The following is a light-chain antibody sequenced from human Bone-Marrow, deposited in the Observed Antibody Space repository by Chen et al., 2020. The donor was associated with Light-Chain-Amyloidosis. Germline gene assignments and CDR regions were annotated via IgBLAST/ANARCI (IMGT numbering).Light chain of an antibody. CDR2: DDS. CDR1: NIGSTS. Sequence: SYVLTQPSSVSAAPGQTATISCGANNIGSTSVHWYQQTPGQAPLLVVYDDSDRPSGIPERLSGSNSGNTATLTISRVEAGDEEDYYCQVWDRSSDRPVFGGGTKLTVL. J-gene: IGLJ3*02. V-gene: IGLV3-21*02. CDR3: QVWDRSSDRPV.